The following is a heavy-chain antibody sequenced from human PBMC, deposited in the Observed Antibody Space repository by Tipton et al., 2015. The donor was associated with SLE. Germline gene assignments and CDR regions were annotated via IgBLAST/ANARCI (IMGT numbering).Heavy chain of an antibody. CDR2: VYHTGNT. Sequence: GLVKPSETLSLTCTVSTYSISNGHYWAWVRQPPGKGLEWIGTVYHTGNTYYNPSLKSRVTISVDTSKNQFSLKLSSVTAADTAMYYCARGVGADYWGQGTLVTVSS. D-gene: IGHD1-26*01. V-gene: IGHV4-38-2*02. CDR3: ARGVGADY. J-gene: IGHJ4*02. CDR1: TYSISNGHY.